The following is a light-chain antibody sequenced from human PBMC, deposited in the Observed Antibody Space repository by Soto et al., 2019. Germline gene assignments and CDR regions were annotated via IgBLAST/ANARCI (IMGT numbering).Light chain of an antibody. CDR3: QQYNNWPLT. CDR1: QSVAGD. CDR2: GAS. Sequence: EIVLTQSPVTLSVSPGEGATLSCRASQSVAGDLAWFQQTPGQVPRLLIYGASTRATGVPARFRGSGSGTDFTLTISSLESGDFAVYYCQQYNNWPLTFGVGTNVEIK. V-gene: IGKV3-15*01. J-gene: IGKJ4*01.